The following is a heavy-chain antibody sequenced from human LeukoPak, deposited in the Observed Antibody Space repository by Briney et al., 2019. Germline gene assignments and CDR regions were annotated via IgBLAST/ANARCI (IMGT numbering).Heavy chain of an antibody. CDR1: GHTFSSYA. Sequence: GGSLRLSCVFSGHTFSSYAMSWVRHAPGKGLECVLSLSGSGGSTYYADSVKGRFTISRDNTEHTLYRQMNSLRVEDTAVYYCAKDSHTGYSFAYWGQGTLVTVAS. V-gene: IGHV3-23*01. CDR3: AKDSHTGYSFAY. D-gene: IGHD5-18*01. CDR2: LSGSGGST. J-gene: IGHJ4*02.